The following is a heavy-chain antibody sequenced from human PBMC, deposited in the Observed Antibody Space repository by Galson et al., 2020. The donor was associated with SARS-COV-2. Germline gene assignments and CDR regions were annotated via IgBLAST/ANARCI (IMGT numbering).Heavy chain of an antibody. Sequence: SATLSLTCAVYGGSFSGYYWSWIRQPPGKGLEWIGEINHSGSTNYNPSLKSRVTISVDTSKNQFSLKLSSVTAADTAVYYCARGKYSSSWFGLNNWFDPWGQGTLVTVSS. CDR1: GGSFSGYY. CDR3: ARGKYSSSWFGLNNWFDP. CDR2: INHSGST. D-gene: IGHD6-13*01. V-gene: IGHV4-34*01. J-gene: IGHJ5*02.